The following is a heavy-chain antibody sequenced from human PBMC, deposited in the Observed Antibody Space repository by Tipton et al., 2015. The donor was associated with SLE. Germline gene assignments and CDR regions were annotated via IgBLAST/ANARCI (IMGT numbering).Heavy chain of an antibody. D-gene: IGHD3-10*01. CDR1: GGSFSSYY. CDR3: ARDFLWFGERGAFDI. J-gene: IGHJ3*02. CDR2: IYYSGST. Sequence: TLSLTCAVYGGSFSSYYWSWIRQPPGKGLEWIGYIYYSGSTNYNPSLKSRVTISVDTSKNQFSLKLSSVTAADTAVYYCARDFLWFGERGAFDIWGQGTMVTVSS. V-gene: IGHV4-59*01.